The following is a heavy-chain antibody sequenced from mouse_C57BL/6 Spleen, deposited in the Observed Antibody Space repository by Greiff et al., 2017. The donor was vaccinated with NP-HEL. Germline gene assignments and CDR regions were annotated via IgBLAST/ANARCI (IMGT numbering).Heavy chain of an antibody. CDR3: ARSGTGTYYFDY. V-gene: IGHV1-4*01. Sequence: QVQLQQSGAELARPGASVKMSCKASGYTFTSYTMHRVKQGPGQGLEWIGYINPSSGYTKYNQKFKDKATLTADKSSSTAYMQLSSLTSEDSAVYYCARSGTGTYYFDYWGQGTTLTVSS. D-gene: IGHD4-1*01. J-gene: IGHJ2*01. CDR2: INPSSGYT. CDR1: GYTFTSYT.